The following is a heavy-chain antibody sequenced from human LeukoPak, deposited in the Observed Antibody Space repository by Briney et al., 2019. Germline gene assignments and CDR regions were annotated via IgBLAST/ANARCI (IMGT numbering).Heavy chain of an antibody. V-gene: IGHV3-23*01. Sequence: GGSLRLSCAASGFTFSSYAMSWVRQAPGKGLEWVSAISGSGGSTYYADSVKGRFTISRDNSKNTLYLQMNSLRAEDTAVYYCAKVRGYSGYDPNDYFDNWGQGTLVTVSS. D-gene: IGHD5-12*01. J-gene: IGHJ4*02. CDR1: GFTFSSYA. CDR3: AKVRGYSGYDPNDYFDN. CDR2: ISGSGGST.